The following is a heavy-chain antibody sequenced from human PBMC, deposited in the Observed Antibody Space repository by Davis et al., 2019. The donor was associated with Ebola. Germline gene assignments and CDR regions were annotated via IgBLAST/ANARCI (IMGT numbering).Heavy chain of an antibody. Sequence: PGGSLRLSCAASGFTFSSYEMSWVRQAPGKGLEWVSYISNSGSTKYYADSVKGRFTISRDNSKNSLYLQMNSLRAEDTAVYYCARDRGYNYGIEYFQHWGQGTLVTVSS. D-gene: IGHD5-18*01. CDR2: ISNSGSTK. CDR3: ARDRGYNYGIEYFQH. J-gene: IGHJ1*01. CDR1: GFTFSSYE. V-gene: IGHV3-48*03.